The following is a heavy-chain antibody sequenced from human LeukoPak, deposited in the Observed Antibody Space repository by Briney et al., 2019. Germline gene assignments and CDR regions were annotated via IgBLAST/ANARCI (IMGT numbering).Heavy chain of an antibody. CDR1: GFTFSSYW. CDR2: INSDGSST. V-gene: IGHV3-74*01. Sequence: HPGESLRLSCAASGFTFSSYWMHWVRQAPGKGLVWVSRINSDGSSTSYADSVKGRFTISRDNAKNTLYLQMNNLRAEDTAVYYCARDGAAVGSEIDYWGQGTLVTVSS. CDR3: ARDGAAVGSEIDY. D-gene: IGHD6-13*01. J-gene: IGHJ4*02.